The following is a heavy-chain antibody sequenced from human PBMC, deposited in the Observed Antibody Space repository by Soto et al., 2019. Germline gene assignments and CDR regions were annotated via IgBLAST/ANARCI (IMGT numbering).Heavy chain of an antibody. CDR2: ISSSSSTI. CDR1: GFTFSSYS. J-gene: IGHJ4*02. CDR3: ARGGLAFGGVIVLDY. D-gene: IGHD3-16*02. Sequence: GSLRLSCAASGFTFSSYSMNWVRQAPGKGLEWVSYISSSSSTIYYADSVKGRFTISRDNAKNSLYLQMNSLRDEDTAVYYCARGGLAFGGVIVLDYWGQGTLVTVSS. V-gene: IGHV3-48*02.